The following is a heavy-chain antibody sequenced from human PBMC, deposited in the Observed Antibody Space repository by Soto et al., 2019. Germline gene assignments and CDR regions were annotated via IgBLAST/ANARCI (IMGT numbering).Heavy chain of an antibody. CDR1: GGTFSRHA. CDR2: IIPIFGTA. J-gene: IGHJ4*02. V-gene: IGHV1-69*01. CDR3: ARGWGYDSNDYYYAY. Sequence: QVQLVQSGAEVRKPGYSVKVSCKASGGTFSRHAISWVRQAPGHGLEWMGGIIPIFGTANHAQKFQGRVTIIADESTSTVYMELSSMRSEDTAMYYCARGWGYDSNDYYYAYWGQGTLVIVSS. D-gene: IGHD3-22*01.